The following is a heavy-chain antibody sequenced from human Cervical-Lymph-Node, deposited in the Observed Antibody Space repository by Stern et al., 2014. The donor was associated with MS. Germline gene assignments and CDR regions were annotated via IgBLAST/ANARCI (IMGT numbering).Heavy chain of an antibody. J-gene: IGHJ4*02. V-gene: IGHV3-74*02. D-gene: IGHD3-22*01. CDR3: ASITYYFESSDSYSEY. CDR1: GFTFSSRW. Sequence: EVQLEESGGGSVQPGGALRLSCAASGFTFSSRWMHWVRQVPGKGLVWVSRLNDDWSDKTYADSVKGRFTISRDNAKNPLYLQMNSLRVEDTAVYYCASITYYFESSDSYSEYWGQGILVTVSS. CDR2: LNDDWSDK.